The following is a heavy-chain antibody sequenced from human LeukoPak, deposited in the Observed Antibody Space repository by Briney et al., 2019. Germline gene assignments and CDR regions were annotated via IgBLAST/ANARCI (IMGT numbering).Heavy chain of an antibody. CDR3: ARDLYYYDSSDTDY. J-gene: IGHJ4*02. CDR2: ISSSSSYI. V-gene: IGHV3-11*06. CDR1: GFTFSDYY. D-gene: IGHD3-22*01. Sequence: SGGSLRLSCAASGFTFSDYYMSWIRQAPGKGLEWVSSISSSSSYIYYADSVKGRFTISRDNAKNSLYLQMNSLRAEDTAVYYCARDLYYYDSSDTDYWGQGTLVTVSS.